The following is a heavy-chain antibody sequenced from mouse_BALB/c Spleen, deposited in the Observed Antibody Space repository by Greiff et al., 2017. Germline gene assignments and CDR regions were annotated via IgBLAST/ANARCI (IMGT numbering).Heavy chain of an antibody. CDR2: ISSGGGST. CDR3: ARQGLWLRPYYFDY. D-gene: IGHD2-2*01. Sequence: EVQVVESGGGLVKPGGSLKLSCAASGFAFSSYDMSWVRQTPEKRLEWVAYISSGGGSTYYPDTVKGRFTISRDNAKNTLYLQMSSLKSEDTAMYYCARQGLWLRPYYFDYWGQGTTLTVSS. V-gene: IGHV5-12-1*01. CDR1: GFAFSSYD. J-gene: IGHJ2*01.